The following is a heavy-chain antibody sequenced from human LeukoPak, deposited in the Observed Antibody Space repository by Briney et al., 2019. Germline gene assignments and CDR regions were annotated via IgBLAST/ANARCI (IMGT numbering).Heavy chain of an antibody. D-gene: IGHD5-24*01. CDR3: ARDGYNDEVDY. Sequence: SETLSLTCTVSGGSISSGSYYWSWIRQPAGKGLEWIGRIYTSGSTNYNPSLKSRVTISVDTSKNQFSLKLSSVTAADTAVYYCARDGYNDEVDYWGQGTLVTVSS. CDR2: IYTSGST. V-gene: IGHV4-61*02. CDR1: GGSISSGSYY. J-gene: IGHJ4*02.